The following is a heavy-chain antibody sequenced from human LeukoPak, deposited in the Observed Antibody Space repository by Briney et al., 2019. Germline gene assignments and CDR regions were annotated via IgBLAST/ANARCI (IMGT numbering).Heavy chain of an antibody. CDR3: ARDTGVSGSFDY. J-gene: IGHJ4*02. CDR2: IYYRGST. CDR1: GGSVSSGSYY. D-gene: IGHD1-26*01. V-gene: IGHV4-61*01. Sequence: PSETLSLTCTVSGGSVSSGSYYWTWIRQPPGNGLEWIGYIYYRGSTNYNPSLKSRVTISVDTSKNQFSLKLSSVTAADTAVYYCARDTGVSGSFDYWGQGTLVTVSS.